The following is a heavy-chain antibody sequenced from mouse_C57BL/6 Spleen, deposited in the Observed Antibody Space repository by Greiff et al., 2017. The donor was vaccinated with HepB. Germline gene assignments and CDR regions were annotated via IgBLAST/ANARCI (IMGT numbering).Heavy chain of an antibody. D-gene: IGHD1-1*01. CDR3: AREGSSYAMDY. J-gene: IGHJ4*01. CDR2: ISSGSSTI. V-gene: IGHV5-17*01. Sequence: EVKLEESGGGLVKPGGSLKLSCAASGFTFSDYGMHWVRQAPEKGLEWVAYISSGSSTIYYADTVKGRFTISRDNAKNTLFLQMTSLGSEDTAMYYCAREGSSYAMDYWGQGTSVTVSS. CDR1: GFTFSDYG.